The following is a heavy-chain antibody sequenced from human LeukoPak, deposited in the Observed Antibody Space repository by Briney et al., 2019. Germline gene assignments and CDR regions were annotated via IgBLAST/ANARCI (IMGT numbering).Heavy chain of an antibody. CDR2: ISGSGGNT. CDR3: AKDPSSSTKVRSADY. V-gene: IGHV3-23*01. D-gene: IGHD6-13*01. Sequence: GGSLRLPCAASGFTFSSYAMSWVRQAPGKGLEWASVISGSGGNTYYADSVKGRFIISRDNSKNTLYLQMNSLRAEDTAVYYCAKDPSSSTKVRSADYWGQGALVTVSS. CDR1: GFTFSSYA. J-gene: IGHJ4*02.